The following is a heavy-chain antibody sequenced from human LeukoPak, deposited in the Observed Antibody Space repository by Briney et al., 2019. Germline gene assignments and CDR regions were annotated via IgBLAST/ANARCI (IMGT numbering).Heavy chain of an antibody. V-gene: IGHV3-33*01. CDR1: GFTFSSYG. Sequence: PGGSLRLSCAASGFTFSSYGMHWVRQAPGKGLEWVAVIWYDGSNKYYAGSVKGRFTISRDNSKNTLYLQMNSLRAEDTAVYYCARDLPNYDFWSGSMLGVDYWGQGTLVTVSS. D-gene: IGHD3-3*01. J-gene: IGHJ4*02. CDR2: IWYDGSNK. CDR3: ARDLPNYDFWSGSMLGVDY.